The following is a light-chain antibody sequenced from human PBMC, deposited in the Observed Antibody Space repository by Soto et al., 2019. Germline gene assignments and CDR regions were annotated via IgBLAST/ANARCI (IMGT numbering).Light chain of an antibody. J-gene: IGLJ2*01. CDR2: DVS. Sequence: QSVLTQPASVSGSPGQSITISCIATSSDVGGYVSWYQQHPGKAPKLIIYDVSNRPSGVSDRFSGSNSGNTASLTISGLHADDEDDYFCSSYTTTASLLFGGGTKLTVL. CDR1: SSDVGGY. CDR3: SSYTTTASLL. V-gene: IGLV2-14*03.